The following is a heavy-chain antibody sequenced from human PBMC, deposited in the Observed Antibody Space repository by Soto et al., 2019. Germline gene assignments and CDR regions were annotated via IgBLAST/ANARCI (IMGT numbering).Heavy chain of an antibody. CDR1: GFTFSTYW. Sequence: GGSLRLSCAASGFTFSTYWMSWVRQAPGKGPVWVSRIKHDATSTKYADFVKGRFTISRDNAKNTLYLQLNSLGAEDTAVYYCARGRGDGGDWFDPWGQGTLVTVSS. D-gene: IGHD3-10*01. CDR3: ARGRGDGGDWFDP. J-gene: IGHJ5*02. CDR2: IKHDATST. V-gene: IGHV3-74*01.